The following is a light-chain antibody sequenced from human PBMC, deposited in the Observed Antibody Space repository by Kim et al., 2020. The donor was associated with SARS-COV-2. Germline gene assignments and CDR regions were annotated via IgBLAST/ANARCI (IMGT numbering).Light chain of an antibody. CDR1: QSVSSSY. CDR2: GAS. CDR3: QQYGSSPKT. Sequence: SPGERAPLSCRASQSVSSSYLAWYQQKPGQAPRLRIYGASSRATGIPDRFSGSGSGTDFTLTISRLEPEDFAVYYCQQYGSSPKTFGQGTKVDIK. V-gene: IGKV3-20*01. J-gene: IGKJ1*01.